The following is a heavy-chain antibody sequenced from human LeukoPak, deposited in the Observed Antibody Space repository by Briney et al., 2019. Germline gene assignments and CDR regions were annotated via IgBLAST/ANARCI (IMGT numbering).Heavy chain of an antibody. D-gene: IGHD1-26*01. V-gene: IGHV3-23*01. CDR2: ISASGGST. CDR3: AKDTDSSGSYYWDY. Sequence: GGSLRLSCAASGFTFSSYVMSWVRRAPGKGLEWVSAISASGGSTYYADSVKGRFTISRDNSKNTLYLQMNSLRAEDTAVYYCAKDTDSSGSYYWDYRGQGTLVTVSS. J-gene: IGHJ4*02. CDR1: GFTFSSYV.